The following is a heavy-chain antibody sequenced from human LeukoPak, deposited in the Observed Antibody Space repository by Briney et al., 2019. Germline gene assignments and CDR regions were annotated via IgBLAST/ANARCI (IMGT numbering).Heavy chain of an antibody. J-gene: IGHJ4*02. Sequence: GGSLRLSCAPSRFTFSRHGMHWVRQAPGKGLEWVSVIYSGGSTYYADSVKGRFTISRGNSKNTLYLQMNGLRAEDTAVYYCARATRYDSSVYYFDYWGQGTLVTVSS. D-gene: IGHD3-22*01. V-gene: IGHV3-53*01. CDR3: ARATRYDSSVYYFDY. CDR1: RFTFSRHG. CDR2: IYSGGST.